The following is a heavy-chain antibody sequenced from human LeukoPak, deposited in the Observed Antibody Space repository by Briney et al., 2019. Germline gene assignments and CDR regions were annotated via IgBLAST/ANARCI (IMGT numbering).Heavy chain of an antibody. V-gene: IGHV3-7*04. CDR1: GLTFSNYW. CDR3: ARNYGGNSAD. CDR2: IRQDGSEK. Sequence: GGSLRLSCAVSGLTFSNYWMSWVRQAPGKGMEWVANIRQDGSEKYYVDSVKGRFTISRDAAKNSLYLQMNSLRAEDTAVYYCARNYGGNSADWGQGTLVTVSS. D-gene: IGHD4-23*01. J-gene: IGHJ4*02.